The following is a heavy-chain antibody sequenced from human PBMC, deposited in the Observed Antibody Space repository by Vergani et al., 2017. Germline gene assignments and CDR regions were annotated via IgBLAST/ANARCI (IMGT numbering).Heavy chain of an antibody. CDR3: AAANDGVAFDI. CDR2: IVVGSGNT. Sequence: QMQLVQSGPEVKKPGTSVKVSCKASGFTFTSSAVQWVRQARGQRLEWIGWIVVGSGNTNYEQKFQERVTITRDMSTSTAYMELSSLRSEDTAVYYCAAANDGVAFDIWGQGTMVTVSS. V-gene: IGHV1-58*01. D-gene: IGHD1-1*01. J-gene: IGHJ3*02. CDR1: GFTFTSSA.